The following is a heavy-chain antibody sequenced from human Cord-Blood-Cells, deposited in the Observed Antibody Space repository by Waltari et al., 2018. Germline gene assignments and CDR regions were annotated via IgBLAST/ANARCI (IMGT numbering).Heavy chain of an antibody. CDR3: ARSRDYYFDY. V-gene: IGHV3-7*01. J-gene: IGHJ4*02. CDR2: IKQDGSEK. CDR1: GFTFSSYW. Sequence: EVQLVESGGGLVQPGGSLRLSCAASGFTFSSYWMSWVRQAPGKGRGGVANIKQDGSEKYYVDSVKGRFTISRDNAKNSLYLQMNSLRAEDTAVYYCARSRDYYFDYWGQGTLVTVSS.